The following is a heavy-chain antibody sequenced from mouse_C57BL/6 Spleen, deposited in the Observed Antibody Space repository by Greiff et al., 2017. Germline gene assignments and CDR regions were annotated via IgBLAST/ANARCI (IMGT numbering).Heavy chain of an antibody. V-gene: IGHV1-69*01. CDR1: GYTFTSYW. Sequence: VQLQQPGAELVMPGASVKLSCKASGYTFTSYWMHWVKQRPGQGLEWIGEIDPSDSYTNYNQKFKGKSTLTVDKSSSTAYMQLSSLTSEDSAVXYCARNHRRYFDVWGTGTTVTVSS. J-gene: IGHJ1*03. CDR3: ARNHRRYFDV. CDR2: IDPSDSYT.